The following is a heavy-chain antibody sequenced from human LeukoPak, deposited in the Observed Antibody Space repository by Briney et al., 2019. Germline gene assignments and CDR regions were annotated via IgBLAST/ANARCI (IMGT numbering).Heavy chain of an antibody. CDR2: ISYDGSNK. CDR1: GFTFSSYA. Sequence: GGSLRLSCAASGFTFSSYAMHWVRQAPGKGLEWVAVISYDGSNKHYADSVEGRFTISRDNSKNTLYLQMNSLRAEDTAVYYCASPGEPGYSGYDSYFDYWGQGTLVTVSS. CDR3: ASPGEPGYSGYDSYFDY. J-gene: IGHJ4*02. V-gene: IGHV3-30*04. D-gene: IGHD5-12*01.